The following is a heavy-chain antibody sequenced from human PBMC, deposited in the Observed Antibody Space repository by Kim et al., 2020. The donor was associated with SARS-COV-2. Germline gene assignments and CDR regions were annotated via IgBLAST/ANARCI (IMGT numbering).Heavy chain of an antibody. D-gene: IGHD3-10*01. CDR3: ARDYYGSGSYGMDV. J-gene: IGHJ6*02. Sequence: PGSVKGRFTISRENAKNSLYLQMNSLRAGETAVYYCARDYYGSGSYGMDVWGQGTTVTVSS. V-gene: IGHV3-13*01.